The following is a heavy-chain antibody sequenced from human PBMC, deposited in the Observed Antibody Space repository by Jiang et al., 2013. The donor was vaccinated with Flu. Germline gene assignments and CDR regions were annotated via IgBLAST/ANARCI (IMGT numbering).Heavy chain of an antibody. CDR3: ARGGVAAAGTDFDY. J-gene: IGHJ4*02. V-gene: IGHV3-33*01. CDR2: IWYDGSNK. D-gene: IGHD6-13*01. Sequence: WVRQAPGKGLEWVAVIWYDGSNKYYADSVKGRFTISRDNSKNTLYLQMNSLRAEDTAVYYCARGGVAAAGTDFDYWGQGTLVTVSS.